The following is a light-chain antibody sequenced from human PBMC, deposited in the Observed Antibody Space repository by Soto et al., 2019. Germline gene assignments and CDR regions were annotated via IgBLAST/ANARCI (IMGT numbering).Light chain of an antibody. Sequence: EMVLTQSPGTLSLSPGERATLSCRASQSVSSSYLAWYQQKPGQAPRLLIYGPSSRATGIPDRFSGSGSGTDFTLTISRLEPEDFAVYYCQQYGSSPVTFGGGPKVEIK. V-gene: IGKV3-20*01. J-gene: IGKJ4*01. CDR1: QSVSSSY. CDR3: QQYGSSPVT. CDR2: GPS.